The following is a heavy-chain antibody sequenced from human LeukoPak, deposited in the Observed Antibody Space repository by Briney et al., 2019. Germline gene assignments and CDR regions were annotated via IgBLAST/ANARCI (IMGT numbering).Heavy chain of an antibody. Sequence: GRSLRLSCAASGFTFSSYAMHWDRQAPGKGLEWVAVISYDGSNKYYADSVKGRFTISRDNSKNTLYLQMNSLRAEDTAVYYCARVNEQQLAVDYFDYWGQGTLVTVSS. CDR1: GFTFSSYA. CDR2: ISYDGSNK. CDR3: ARVNEQQLAVDYFDY. D-gene: IGHD6-6*01. V-gene: IGHV3-30-3*01. J-gene: IGHJ4*02.